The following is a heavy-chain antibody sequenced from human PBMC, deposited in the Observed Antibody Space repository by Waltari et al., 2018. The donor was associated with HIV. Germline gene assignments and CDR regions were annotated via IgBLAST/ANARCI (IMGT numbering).Heavy chain of an antibody. J-gene: IGHJ6*02. CDR1: GFTFSSYA. CDR2: SSGSGGST. Sequence: EVQLLESGGGLVQPGGSLRLSCAASGFTFSSYAMSWVRQATGKGLEWVSASSGSGGSTYYADSVKGRFTISRDNSKNTLYLQMNSLRAEDTAVYYCAKDPPGSDGMDVWGQGTTVTVSS. D-gene: IGHD3-10*01. CDR3: AKDPPGSDGMDV. V-gene: IGHV3-23*01.